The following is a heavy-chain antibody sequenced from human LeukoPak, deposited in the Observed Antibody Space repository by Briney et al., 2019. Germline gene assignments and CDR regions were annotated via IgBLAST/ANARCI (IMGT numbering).Heavy chain of an antibody. D-gene: IGHD2/OR15-2a*01. Sequence: SETLSLTCAVSGDSISDKYWWRWVRQFPDKGLEWIGEVYRSGGTSYNPSLKSRVTISEDTSKNQFSLKLSSVTAADTAVYYCARDRGRNNYYYGLDVWGQGTTVTIS. J-gene: IGHJ6*02. CDR2: VYRSGGT. CDR1: GDSISDKYW. CDR3: ARDRGRNNYYYGLDV. V-gene: IGHV4-4*02.